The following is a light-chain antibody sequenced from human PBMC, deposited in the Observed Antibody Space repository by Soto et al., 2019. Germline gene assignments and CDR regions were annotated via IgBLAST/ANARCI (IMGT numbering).Light chain of an antibody. CDR1: QSISSW. V-gene: IGKV1-5*03. Sequence: DIQMTQSPPTLSASVGDRVIITCRASQSISSWLAWYQQKPGKAPKLIIYRASTLESWVPSRFSGSGSGTEFTLTISSLQPDDFATYYCQQYNSYPLTFGGGTKVEIK. CDR2: RAS. CDR3: QQYNSYPLT. J-gene: IGKJ4*01.